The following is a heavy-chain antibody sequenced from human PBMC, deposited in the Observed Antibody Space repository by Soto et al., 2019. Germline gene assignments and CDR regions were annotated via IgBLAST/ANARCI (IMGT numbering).Heavy chain of an antibody. CDR1: GFTFSSYW. CDR3: ASQGGRYYYYMDV. Sequence: GGSLRLSCAASGFTFSSYWMSWVRQAPRKGLEWVANIKQDGSEKYYVDSVKGRFTISRDNAKNSLYLQMNSLRAEDTAVYYCASQGGRYYYYMDVWGKGTTVTVSS. J-gene: IGHJ6*03. D-gene: IGHD2-15*01. CDR2: IKQDGSEK. V-gene: IGHV3-7*01.